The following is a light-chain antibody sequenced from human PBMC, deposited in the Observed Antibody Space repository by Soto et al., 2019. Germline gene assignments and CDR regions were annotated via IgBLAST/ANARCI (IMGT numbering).Light chain of an antibody. CDR3: QQYGRSPPAYT. CDR2: ATS. J-gene: IGKJ2*01. V-gene: IGKV3-20*01. Sequence: EVVLTQSPVPLSLSPGERATLSCRASQSVDRNYLSWFQHKRGQPPRVLVFATSSRAAGTPVRFSGSGSGTNFTLTITRVEPEDFGVYYCQQYGRSPPAYTFGLGTKLEI. CDR1: QSVDRNY.